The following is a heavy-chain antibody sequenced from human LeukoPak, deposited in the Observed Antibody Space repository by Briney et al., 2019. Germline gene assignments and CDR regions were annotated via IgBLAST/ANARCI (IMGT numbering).Heavy chain of an antibody. Sequence: PSETLSLTCAVYGGSLTGYYWNWIRQPLEKGLEWIGEINHSGSTDCIPSLKSRVTISVDTSKNQFSLKLSSVTAADTAVYYCAKTRTYYDSSKGAFDVWGQGTTVTVSS. CDR1: GGSLTGYY. CDR3: AKTRTYYDSSKGAFDV. D-gene: IGHD3-22*01. CDR2: INHSGST. J-gene: IGHJ3*01. V-gene: IGHV4-34*01.